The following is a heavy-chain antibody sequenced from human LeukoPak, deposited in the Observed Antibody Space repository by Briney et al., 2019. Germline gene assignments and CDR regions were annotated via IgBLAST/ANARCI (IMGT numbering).Heavy chain of an antibody. J-gene: IGHJ4*02. CDR1: GFTFNMYW. CDR2: IKQDGTAK. D-gene: IGHD4-17*01. V-gene: IGHV3-7*01. CDR3: AREEGPADYGYYGDY. Sequence: GGSLRLSCAASGFTFNMYWMSWVRQAPGKGLEWVANIKQDGTAKYYVDSVKGRFTVSRDNAKKLLFLEMDSLTDEDTAVYYCAREEGPADYGYYGDYWGQGTRVIVSP.